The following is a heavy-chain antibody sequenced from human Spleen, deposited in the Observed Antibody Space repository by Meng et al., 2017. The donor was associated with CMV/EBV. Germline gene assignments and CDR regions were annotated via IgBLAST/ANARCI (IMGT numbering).Heavy chain of an antibody. CDR1: GCTFSSYW. D-gene: IGHD1-7*01. Sequence: GESLKISCEASGCTFSSYWMSWVRQAPGKGLEWEANRKQDGSEKYYVDSVKGRFTITRDNAKNSLYLQMNNLRVEDTAVYYCAKRLGNGNYAYFGYWGQGTLVTVSS. CDR3: AKRLGNGNYAYFGY. V-gene: IGHV3-7*01. J-gene: IGHJ4*02. CDR2: RKQDGSEK.